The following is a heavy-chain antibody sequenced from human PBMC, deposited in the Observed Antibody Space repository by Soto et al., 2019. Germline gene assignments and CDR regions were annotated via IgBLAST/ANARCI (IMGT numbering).Heavy chain of an antibody. J-gene: IGHJ3*02. CDR3: VRDRDWAFDI. D-gene: IGHD3-9*01. V-gene: IGHV3-48*02. Sequence: GAALSLSCSASGKIFSAHSMNWVRQAPGKGLEWVSYIGTSRKYIFYRDSVRGRFTISRDNARNSLYLQLNSLRDEDTAVYYCVRDRDWAFDIWGLGTMVTVSS. CDR1: GKIFSAHS. CDR2: IGTSRKYI.